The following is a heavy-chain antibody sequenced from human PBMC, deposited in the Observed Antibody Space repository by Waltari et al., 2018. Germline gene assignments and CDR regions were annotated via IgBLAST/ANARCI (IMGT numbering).Heavy chain of an antibody. Sequence: QVQLVQSGAEVKRPGASVQVSCKASGYTFPGNYIPWVRQAPGQGLEWMGWIHPNSGATDYAQKFQGRVTMTLDTSITTVYMELGWLGSEDTAIYYCARAWFNSGFDYWGQGSLVAVSS. CDR1: GYTFPGNY. CDR3: ARAWFNSGFDY. J-gene: IGHJ4*02. V-gene: IGHV1-2*02. D-gene: IGHD1-26*01. CDR2: IHPNSGAT.